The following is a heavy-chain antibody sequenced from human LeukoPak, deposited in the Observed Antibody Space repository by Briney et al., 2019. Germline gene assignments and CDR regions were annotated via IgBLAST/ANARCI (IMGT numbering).Heavy chain of an antibody. CDR1: GFTFSSYC. CDR3: ARDEAYAFDI. J-gene: IGHJ3*02. Sequence: GGSLRLSCAASGFTFSSYCMNWVRQAPGRGLEWVSYIGSSSNIIYYADSVKGRFTISRDNAKNSLSLQMDSLRDEDTAVYYCARDEAYAFDIWGQGTMVTVSS. CDR2: IGSSSNII. D-gene: IGHD3-16*01. V-gene: IGHV3-48*02.